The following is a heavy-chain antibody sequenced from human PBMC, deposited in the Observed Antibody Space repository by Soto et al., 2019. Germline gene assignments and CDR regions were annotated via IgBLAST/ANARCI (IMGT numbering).Heavy chain of an antibody. J-gene: IGHJ1*01. CDR1: GGTFSSYT. CDR3: ATRRDYYDSSGYYPTPRSETEYFQH. D-gene: IGHD3-22*01. Sequence: ASVKVSCKASGGTFSSYTISWVRQAPGQGLEWMGRIIPILGIANYAQKFQGRVTITADKSTSTAYMELSSLRSEDTAVYYCATRRDYYDSSGYYPTPRSETEYFQHWGQGTLVTVSS. CDR2: IIPILGIA. V-gene: IGHV1-69*02.